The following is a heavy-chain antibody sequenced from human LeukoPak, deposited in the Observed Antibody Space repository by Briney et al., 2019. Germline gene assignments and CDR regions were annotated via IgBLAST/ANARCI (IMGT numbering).Heavy chain of an antibody. D-gene: IGHD2-2*01. CDR3: ARHVYGRHQLQAYHFDY. J-gene: IGHJ4*02. CDR2: MYNSGST. V-gene: IGHV4-38-2*01. CDR1: GYSISSGHY. Sequence: SETLSLTCDVSGYSISSGHYWGWSRQSPGKGLEWIASMYNSGSTYFKSSLKSRVTISLDTPKNHFSLTLNSVTAADTAVYYCARHVYGRHQLQAYHFDYWGQGILVTVSS.